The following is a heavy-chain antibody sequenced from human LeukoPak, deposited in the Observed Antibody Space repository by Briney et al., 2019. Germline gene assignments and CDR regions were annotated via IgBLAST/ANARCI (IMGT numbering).Heavy chain of an antibody. CDR1: GFTFSSYG. D-gene: IGHD6-13*01. J-gene: IGHJ6*02. Sequence: GGSLRLPCAASGFTFSSYGMHWVRQAPGKGLEWGAVISYDGINKYYAESVKGGGTISRDNFKKTLSLQMNSLRAEDTAVYYCAPREYSRSWSLYYSYYGMDVWGQGTTVTVSS. V-gene: IGHV3-30*03. CDR3: APREYSRSWSLYYSYYGMDV. CDR2: ISYDGINK.